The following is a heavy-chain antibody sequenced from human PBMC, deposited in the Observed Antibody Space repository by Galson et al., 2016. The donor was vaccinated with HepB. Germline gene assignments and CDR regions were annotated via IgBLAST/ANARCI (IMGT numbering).Heavy chain of an antibody. J-gene: IGHJ6*03. D-gene: IGHD4-11*01. V-gene: IGHV3-23*01. CDR1: GFTFNNYA. CDR2: ISGGGENT. CDR3: ARLTLTKTPRGYYYLYMDV. Sequence: SLRLSCAASGFTFNNYAMAWVRQPPGKGLEWVSAISGGGENTNYADSVRGRFSISSDKSISTAYLQWDSLKASDTATFYCARLTLTKTPRGYYYLYMDVWGKGTTVTVSS.